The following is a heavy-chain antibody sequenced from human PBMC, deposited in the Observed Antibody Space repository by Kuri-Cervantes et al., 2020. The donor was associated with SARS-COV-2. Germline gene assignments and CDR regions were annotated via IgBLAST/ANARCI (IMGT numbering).Heavy chain of an antibody. CDR3: AGDSAGTDYYYYMDV. CDR2: IHYSGST. Sequence: SETLSLTCSVSGGSIRSRYWSWIRQPPGKGLEWIAYIHYSGSTDYSPSLKSRVTISVDTSKNQFSLKLSSVTAADTAVYYCAGDSAGTDYYYYMDVWGKGTTVTVSS. CDR1: GGSIRSRY. D-gene: IGHD6-13*01. J-gene: IGHJ6*03. V-gene: IGHV4-59*11.